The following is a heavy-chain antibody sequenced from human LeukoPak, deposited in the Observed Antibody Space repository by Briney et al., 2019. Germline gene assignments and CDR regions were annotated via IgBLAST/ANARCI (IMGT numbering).Heavy chain of an antibody. Sequence: TSETLSLTCTVSGGSISSYYWSWIRQPPGKGLEWIGYIYYSGSTNYNPSLKSRVTISVDTSKNQFSLKLSSVTAADTAAYYCARSGYSSGWYGRAFDIWGQGTMVTVS. CDR2: IYYSGST. D-gene: IGHD6-19*01. V-gene: IGHV4-59*01. CDR1: GGSISSYY. CDR3: ARSGYSSGWYGRAFDI. J-gene: IGHJ3*02.